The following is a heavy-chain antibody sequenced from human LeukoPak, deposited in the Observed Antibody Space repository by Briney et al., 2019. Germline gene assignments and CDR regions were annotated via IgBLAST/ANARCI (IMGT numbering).Heavy chain of an antibody. D-gene: IGHD3-3*01. CDR1: GYTFTGYY. Sequence: ASVKVSCKASGYTFTGYYMHWVRQAPGQGLEWMGWINPNSGGTNYAQKFQGRVTMTRDTSISTAYMELSRLRSDDTAVYYCARGPLLRFLEWFPNFDYWGQGTLVTVSS. J-gene: IGHJ4*02. CDR2: INPNSGGT. CDR3: ARGPLLRFLEWFPNFDY. V-gene: IGHV1-2*02.